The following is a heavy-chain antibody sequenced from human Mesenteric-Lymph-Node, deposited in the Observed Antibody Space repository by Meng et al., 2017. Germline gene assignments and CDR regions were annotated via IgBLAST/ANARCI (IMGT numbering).Heavy chain of an antibody. CDR2: IYHSGST. CDR3: ARRLDGESYFDK. CDR1: GYSISSGYY. V-gene: IGHV4-38-2*02. D-gene: IGHD4-17*01. Sequence: GSLRLSCTVSGYSISSGYYWGWIRQPPGKGLEWIGSIYHSGSTYYNPSLKSRVTISVDTSKNQFSLKLSSVTAADTAVYYCARRLDGESYFDKWGQGTLVTVSS. J-gene: IGHJ4*02.